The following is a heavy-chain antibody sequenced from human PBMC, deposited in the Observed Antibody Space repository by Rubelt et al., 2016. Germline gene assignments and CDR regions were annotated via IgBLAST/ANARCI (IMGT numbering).Heavy chain of an antibody. D-gene: IGHD3/OR15-3a*01. Sequence: EVQLVESGGGLVQPGGSLRLSCSASGFTFSNYAMHWVRQAPGKGLEYVSAISSNGGSTYYPDSVKGRFTISRDNSKNTLYLQMSSLRAEETAVYYCVKVQRTGYYLYYFDYWGQGTLVTVSS. CDR3: VKVQRTGYYLYYFDY. CDR1: GFTFSNYA. V-gene: IGHV3-64D*06. J-gene: IGHJ4*02. CDR2: ISSNGGST.